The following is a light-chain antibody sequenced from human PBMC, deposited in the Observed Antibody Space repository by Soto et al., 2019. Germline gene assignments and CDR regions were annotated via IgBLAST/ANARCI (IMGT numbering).Light chain of an antibody. CDR1: SSDVGSYNL. J-gene: IGLJ1*01. V-gene: IGLV2-14*02. Sequence: QSALTQPASVSGSPGQSITISCTGTSSDVGSYNLVSWYQQRPGKAPKLLIFEGNKRPSGVSDRFSGSKSGNTASLTISGLQAEDEADYYCTSFTTSTPLYVFGTGTKLTVL. CDR3: TSFTTSTPLYV. CDR2: EGN.